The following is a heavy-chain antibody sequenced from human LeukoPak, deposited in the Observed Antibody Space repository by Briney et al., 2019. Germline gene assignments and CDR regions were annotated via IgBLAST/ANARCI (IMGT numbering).Heavy chain of an antibody. Sequence: PSETLSLTCTVSGGSISSYYWSWIRQPPGKGLEWIGYIYYRVTSDYNPSLKSRVTMSVDMSTRQISLKLSSVTAADTAVYYCARAVGGDGSGSLWGPGTLVTVSS. J-gene: IGHJ4*02. CDR2: IYYRVTS. D-gene: IGHD3-10*01. CDR1: GGSISSYY. CDR3: ARAVGGDGSGSL. V-gene: IGHV4-59*01.